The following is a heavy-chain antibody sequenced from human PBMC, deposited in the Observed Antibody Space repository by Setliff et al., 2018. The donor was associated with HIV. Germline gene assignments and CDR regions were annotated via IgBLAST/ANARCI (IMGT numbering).Heavy chain of an antibody. V-gene: IGHV4-31*03. CDR3: ARMPQYYAFWSGYYKSDFDI. Sequence: SETLSLTCTVSGGSISSFNHYWNWIRQHPGKGLEWIGYIYYSGSAYYNPSLKSRVTISIDTSKNHFSLKLTSVTAADTAVYYCARMPQYYAFWSGYYKSDFDIWGQGTMVTVPS. D-gene: IGHD3-3*01. J-gene: IGHJ3*02. CDR2: IYYSGSA. CDR1: GGSISSFNHY.